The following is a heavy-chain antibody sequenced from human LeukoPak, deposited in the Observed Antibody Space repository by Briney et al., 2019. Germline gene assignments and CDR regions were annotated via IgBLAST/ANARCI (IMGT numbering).Heavy chain of an antibody. CDR1: GFTFRTYS. CDR3: ASWAGNTQSDSWSGPFDY. CDR2: ISYDGSNK. Sequence: GRSLRLSCAASGFTFRTYSIHWVRQAPGKGLEWVAVISYDGSNKYYADSVKGRFTISRDNSKSTLYLQMNSLRVEDTAVYYCASWAGNTQSDSWSGPFDYWGQGTLVTVSS. V-gene: IGHV3-30*03. J-gene: IGHJ4*02. D-gene: IGHD3-3*01.